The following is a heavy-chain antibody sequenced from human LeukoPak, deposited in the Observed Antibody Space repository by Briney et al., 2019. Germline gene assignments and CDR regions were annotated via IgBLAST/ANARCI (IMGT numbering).Heavy chain of an antibody. Sequence: PSETLSLTCAVYGGSFSGYYWSWIRQPPGKGLEWIGEINHSGSTNYNPSLKSRVTISVDTSKNQFSLKLSSVTAADTAVYYCARGCQTTVPMDYWGQGTLVTVSS. CDR1: GGSFSGYY. CDR3: ARGCQTTVPMDY. V-gene: IGHV4-34*01. D-gene: IGHD4-17*01. J-gene: IGHJ4*02. CDR2: INHSGST.